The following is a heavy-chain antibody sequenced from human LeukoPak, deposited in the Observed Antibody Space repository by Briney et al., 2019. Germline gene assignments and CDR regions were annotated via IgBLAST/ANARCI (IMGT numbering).Heavy chain of an antibody. CDR1: GGSISSYY. D-gene: IGHD6-6*01. CDR3: ATRGSSSSGGSWFDP. CDR2: IYTSGST. J-gene: IGHJ5*02. Sequence: SETLFLTCTVSGGSISSYYWSWIRQPAGKGLEWIGRIYTSGSTNYNPSLKSRVTMSVDTSKNQFSLKLSSVTAEDTAVYYCATRGSSSSGGSWFDPWGQGTLVTVSS. V-gene: IGHV4-4*07.